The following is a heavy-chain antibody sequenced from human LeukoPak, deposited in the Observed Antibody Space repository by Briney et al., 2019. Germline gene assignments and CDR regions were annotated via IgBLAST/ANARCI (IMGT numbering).Heavy chain of an antibody. CDR1: GFTFSRYW. CDR3: AKDRYYDFWSGHLTFDY. D-gene: IGHD3-3*01. Sequence: PGGSLRLSCAASGFTFSRYWMSWVRQAPGKGLEWVANIHQDGSETYYVDSVKGRFTISRDNAKNSLYLQMNSLRAEDTAVYYCAKDRYYDFWSGHLTFDYWGQGTLVTVSS. V-gene: IGHV3-7*03. CDR2: IHQDGSET. J-gene: IGHJ4*02.